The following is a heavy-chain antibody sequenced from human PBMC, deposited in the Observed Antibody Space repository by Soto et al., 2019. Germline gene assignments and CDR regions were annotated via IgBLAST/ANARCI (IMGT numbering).Heavy chain of an antibody. J-gene: IGHJ2*01. Sequence: QVQLQESGPGLVKPSQTLSLTCTVSGGSISSGGYYWSWIRQHPGKGLEWIGYIYYSGSTYYNPSLTSRVTIAVDTSKNQFSLKLSSVTAADTAVYYCARDRRSNTSISDWYFDLWGRGTLVTVSS. CDR2: IYYSGST. V-gene: IGHV4-31*03. D-gene: IGHD6-25*01. CDR1: GGSISSGGYY. CDR3: ARDRRSNTSISDWYFDL.